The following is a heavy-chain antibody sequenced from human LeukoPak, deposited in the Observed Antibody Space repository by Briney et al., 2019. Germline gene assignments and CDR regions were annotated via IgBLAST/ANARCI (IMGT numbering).Heavy chain of an antibody. CDR2: ISYDGSNQ. CDR3: AKDLLRATGNGGYYMDV. D-gene: IGHD5-12*01. J-gene: IGHJ6*03. CDR1: AFTFSSYA. Sequence: SGGSLRLSCAASAFTFSSYAMHWVRQAPGKGLEWVAIISYDGSNQYYADSVKGRFTISRDNSKNTLYLRMNSLRTDDTAVCYCAKDLLRATGNGGYYMDVWGKGTTATISS. V-gene: IGHV3-30*04.